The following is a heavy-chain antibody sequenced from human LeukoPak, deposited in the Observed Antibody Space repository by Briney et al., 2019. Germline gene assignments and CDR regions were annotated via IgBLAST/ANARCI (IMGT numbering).Heavy chain of an antibody. D-gene: IGHD5-18*01. CDR2: IKSKTDGGTT. V-gene: IGHV3-15*01. CDR1: RFTFTDAC. Sequence: GGSRRLSCAASRFTFTDACMSWVRQAPGKGLEWVGHIKSKTDGGTTDYAAPVKGRFTISRDDSKNTLYLQMNSLKTEDTAVYYCTTGTWIQLWLADYWGQGTLVTVSS. J-gene: IGHJ4*02. CDR3: TTGTWIQLWLADY.